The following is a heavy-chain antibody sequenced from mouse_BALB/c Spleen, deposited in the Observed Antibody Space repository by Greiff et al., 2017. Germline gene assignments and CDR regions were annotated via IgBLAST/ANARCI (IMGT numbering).Heavy chain of an antibody. D-gene: IGHD3-3*01. J-gene: IGHJ4*01. Sequence: DLVRPGASVKLSCKASGYTFPSYWINWIKQRPGQGLEWIGRIAPGGGSTYYNEIFRGKATLTVDKSSSTAYIQLSSLSSEDSAVYFCARYRGDRGAMDYWGQGTSVTVSS. CDR2: IAPGGGST. V-gene: IGHV1S41*01. CDR3: ARYRGDRGAMDY. CDR1: GYTFPSYW.